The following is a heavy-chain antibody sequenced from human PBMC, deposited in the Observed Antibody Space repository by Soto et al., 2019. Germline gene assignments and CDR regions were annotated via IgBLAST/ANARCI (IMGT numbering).Heavy chain of an antibody. D-gene: IGHD1-26*01. CDR1: GYTFTSYA. V-gene: IGHV1-3*01. CDR3: ARERGSGSYYNWFDP. J-gene: IGHJ5*02. CDR2: INAGNGNT. Sequence: ASVKVSCKASGYTFTSYAMHWVRQAPGQRLEWMGWINAGNGNTKYSQKFQGRVTITRDTSASTAYMELSSLRSEDTAVYYCARERGSGSYYNWFDPWGQGTLVTSPQ.